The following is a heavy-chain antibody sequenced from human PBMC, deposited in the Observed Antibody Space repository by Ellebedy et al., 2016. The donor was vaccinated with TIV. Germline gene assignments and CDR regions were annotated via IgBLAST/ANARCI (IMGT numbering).Heavy chain of an antibody. D-gene: IGHD3-9*01. CDR2: INTDGSSK. J-gene: IGHJ5*02. CDR3: ARESVRYFDCDH. V-gene: IGHV3-74*01. CDR1: GFTFSSYA. Sequence: GGSLRLSCAASGFTFSSYAMSWVRQAPGKGLVWLSRINTDGSSKSYADFVEGRFTTSRDNAKNTVYLEMNNLRAEDTAIYYCARESVRYFDCDHWGQGTLVTVSS.